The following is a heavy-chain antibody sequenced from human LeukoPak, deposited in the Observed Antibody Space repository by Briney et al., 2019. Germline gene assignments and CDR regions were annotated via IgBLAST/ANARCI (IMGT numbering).Heavy chain of an antibody. D-gene: IGHD4-17*01. CDR2: ISSSSSYI. CDR1: GFTFSSYS. CDR3: ARGVHGDYSSDY. V-gene: IGHV3-21*01. Sequence: GGSLRLSCAASGFTFSSYSMNWVRQAPGKGLEWVSSISSSSSYIYYADSVKGRFTISRDNAKNSLYLQMNSLRAEDTAVYYYARGVHGDYSSDYWGQGTLVTVSS. J-gene: IGHJ4*02.